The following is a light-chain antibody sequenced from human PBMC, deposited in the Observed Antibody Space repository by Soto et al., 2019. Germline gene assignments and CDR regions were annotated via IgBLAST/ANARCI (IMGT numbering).Light chain of an antibody. Sequence: EIVLTQSPATLSLSPGERATLSCRASQSISSYLAWYQQKPGQAPRLLIYGASTRATGIPARFSGSGSGTEFTLTISSLQSEDFAVYYCQQRSDWPLTFGGGTKVDIK. J-gene: IGKJ4*01. CDR1: QSISSY. CDR3: QQRSDWPLT. CDR2: GAS. V-gene: IGKV3-11*01.